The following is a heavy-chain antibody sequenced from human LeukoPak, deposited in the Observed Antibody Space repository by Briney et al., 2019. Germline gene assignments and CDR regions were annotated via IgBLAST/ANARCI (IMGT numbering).Heavy chain of an antibody. Sequence: GGSLRLSCAASGFTVDDYAMHWVRQAPGKGLEWVSLISWDGGSTYYADSVKGRFTISRDNAKNSLYLQMNSLRAEDTAVYYCARDSQKLLWSYKGAFDIWGQGTMVTVSS. D-gene: IGHD4/OR15-4a*01. CDR2: ISWDGGST. CDR3: ARDSQKLLWSYKGAFDI. J-gene: IGHJ3*02. V-gene: IGHV3-43D*03. CDR1: GFTVDDYA.